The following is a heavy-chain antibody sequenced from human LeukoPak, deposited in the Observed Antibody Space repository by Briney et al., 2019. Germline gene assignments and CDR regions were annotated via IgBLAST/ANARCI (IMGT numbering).Heavy chain of an antibody. CDR2: ISAYNGNT. CDR3: ARVRLRGDSTNYMDV. V-gene: IGHV1-18*01. J-gene: IGHJ6*03. Sequence: GASVKVSCKASGYTFTSYGISWVRQAPGQGLEWMGWISAYNGNTNYAQKLQGRVTMTTDTSTSTAYMELRSLRSEDTAVYYCARVRLRGDSTNYMDVWGKGTTVTVSS. D-gene: IGHD1-1*01. CDR1: GYTFTSYG.